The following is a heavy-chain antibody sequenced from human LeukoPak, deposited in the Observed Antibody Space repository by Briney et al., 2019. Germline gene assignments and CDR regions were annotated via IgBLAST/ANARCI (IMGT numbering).Heavy chain of an antibody. Sequence: GESLKSSCNGSGYSFTSYWIGWVRQMPGKGLEWMGTSYPGDSDTTYSPSFQGQATIPADKSISTAYLQWSSPTASATAMYYCERQSGGIQGGFDPWGQGTLVTVSS. CDR2: SYPGDSDT. J-gene: IGHJ5*02. D-gene: IGHD2-15*01. CDR1: GYSFTSYW. V-gene: IGHV5-51*01. CDR3: ERQSGGIQGGFDP.